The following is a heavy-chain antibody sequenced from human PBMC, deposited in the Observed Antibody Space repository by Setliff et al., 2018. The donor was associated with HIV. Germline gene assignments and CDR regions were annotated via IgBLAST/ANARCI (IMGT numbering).Heavy chain of an antibody. CDR1: GGSISTSNW. Sequence: PSETLSLTCTVSGGSISTSNWWGWIRQTPGKGLEWIGYIYYDGATYYNPSFKSRLTISVDTSKNQFSLTLSSVTAADAAVYFCARQAYYYDSTGYWRAGFFDYWGQGTPVTVSS. D-gene: IGHD3-22*01. CDR3: ARQAYYYDSTGYWRAGFFDY. CDR2: IYYDGAT. V-gene: IGHV4-28*01. J-gene: IGHJ4*02.